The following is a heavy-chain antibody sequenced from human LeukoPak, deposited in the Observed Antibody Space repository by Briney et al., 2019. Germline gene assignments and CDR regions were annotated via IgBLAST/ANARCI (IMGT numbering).Heavy chain of an antibody. CDR3: ARVSSSSGYYPPYNWFDP. CDR1: GFTFSSYW. Sequence: PGGSLRLSCAASGFTFSSYWMSWVRQAPGKGLEWVANIKQDGSEKYYVDSVKGRFTISRDNAKNSLYLQMNSLRAEDTAVYYCARVSSSSGYYPPYNWFDPWGQGTLVTVSS. J-gene: IGHJ5*02. D-gene: IGHD3-22*01. V-gene: IGHV3-7*03. CDR2: IKQDGSEK.